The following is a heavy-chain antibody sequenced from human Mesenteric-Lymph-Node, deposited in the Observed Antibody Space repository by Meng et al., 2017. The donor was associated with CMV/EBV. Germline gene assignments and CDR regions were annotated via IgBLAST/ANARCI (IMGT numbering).Heavy chain of an antibody. CDR3: ARSPYSSSFDC. J-gene: IGHJ4*02. V-gene: IGHV3-20*04. CDR2: INWNGGST. Sequence: GESLKISCAASGFTFDDYGMSWVRQAPGKGLEWVSGINWNGGSTGYADSVKGRFTISRDNAKNSLYLQMNSLRAEDTALYYCARSPYSSSFDCWGPGTLVTVSS. CDR1: GFTFDDYG. D-gene: IGHD6-6*01.